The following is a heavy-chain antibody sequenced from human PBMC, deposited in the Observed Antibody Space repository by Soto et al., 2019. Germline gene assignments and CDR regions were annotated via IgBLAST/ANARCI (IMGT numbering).Heavy chain of an antibody. J-gene: IGHJ5*02. V-gene: IGHV4-39*01. Sequence: SETLSLTCTVSGGPIKSGSFRWGWIRQPPGKGLEWLAGFYYTGTTYYNPSLKSRVTISVDTPKNQFSLKLTSVTAADTVLYYCSRARKNYYDSRPCFDPWGQGTLVTVSS. D-gene: IGHD3-22*01. CDR2: FYYTGTT. CDR3: SRARKNYYDSRPCFDP. CDR1: GGPIKSGSFR.